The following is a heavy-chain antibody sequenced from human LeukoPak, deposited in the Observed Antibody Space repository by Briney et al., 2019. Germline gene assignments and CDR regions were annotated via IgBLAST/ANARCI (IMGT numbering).Heavy chain of an antibody. J-gene: IGHJ4*02. V-gene: IGHV3-7*01. Sequence: PGGSLRLSCAASGFTFSSYWMSWVRQAPGKGLEWVANIKQDGSEKYYVDSVKGRFTISRDNAKNSLYLQMNSLRAEDTAVYYCARDKTRGRWALGHRNDYWGQGTLVTVSS. D-gene: IGHD6-13*01. CDR1: GFTFSSYW. CDR2: IKQDGSEK. CDR3: ARDKTRGRWALGHRNDY.